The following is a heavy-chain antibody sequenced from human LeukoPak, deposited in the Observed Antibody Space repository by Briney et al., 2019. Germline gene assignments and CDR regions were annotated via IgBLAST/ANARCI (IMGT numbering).Heavy chain of an antibody. V-gene: IGHV4-4*02. CDR2: IYHSGST. CDR1: GGSISSSNW. CDR3: AREGCRDGYNAFDY. Sequence: KASETLSLTCAVSGGSISSSNWWSWVRQPPGKGLEWIGEIYHSGSTNYNPSLKSRVTISVDKSKNQFSLKLSSVTAADTAVYYCAREGCRDGYNAFDYWGQGTLVTVSS. D-gene: IGHD5-24*01. J-gene: IGHJ4*02.